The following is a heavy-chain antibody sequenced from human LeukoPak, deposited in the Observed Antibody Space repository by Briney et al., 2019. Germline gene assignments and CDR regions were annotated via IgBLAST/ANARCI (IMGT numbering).Heavy chain of an antibody. J-gene: IGHJ4*02. CDR3: AIHGSGSYAEW. D-gene: IGHD3-10*01. V-gene: IGHV4-59*12. Sequence: SETLSLTRIVSGGSISTYYWSWIRQPPGKGLEWIGYIYYSGSTNYNPSLKSRVTMSVDTSKNQFSLKLSSVTAADTAVYYCAIHGSGSYAEWWGQGTLVTVSS. CDR1: GGSISTYY. CDR2: IYYSGST.